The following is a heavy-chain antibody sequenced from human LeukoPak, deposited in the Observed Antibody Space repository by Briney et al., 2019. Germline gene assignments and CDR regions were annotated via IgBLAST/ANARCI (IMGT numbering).Heavy chain of an antibody. D-gene: IGHD2-2*01. CDR1: GGTFSSYA. CDR3: ARGPVEPAANLWFDP. J-gene: IGHJ5*02. Sequence: SVKVSCKASGGTFSSYAISWVRQAPGQGLEWMGGIIPIFGTANYAQKFQGRVTITADESTSTAYMELSSLRSEDTAVYYCARGPVEPAANLWFDPWGQGTLVTVSS. V-gene: IGHV1-69*13. CDR2: IIPIFGTA.